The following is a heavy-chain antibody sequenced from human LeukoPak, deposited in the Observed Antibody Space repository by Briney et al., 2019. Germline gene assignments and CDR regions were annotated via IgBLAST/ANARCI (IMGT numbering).Heavy chain of an antibody. J-gene: IGHJ6*02. Sequence: SVKVSCKASGGTFSSYAISWVRQAPGQGLEWMGGIIPIFGTANYAQKFQGRVTITADESTSTAYMELSSLRSEDTAVYYCARDQGVAATLYYYYYGMDVWGQGTTVTVSS. D-gene: IGHD2-15*01. CDR2: IIPIFGTA. CDR1: GGTFSSYA. CDR3: ARDQGVAATLYYYYYGMDV. V-gene: IGHV1-69*13.